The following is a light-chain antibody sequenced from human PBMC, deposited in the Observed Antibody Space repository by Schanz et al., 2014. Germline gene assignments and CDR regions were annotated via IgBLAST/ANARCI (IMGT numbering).Light chain of an antibody. CDR1: SSNIGAGYG. V-gene: IGLV1-40*01. J-gene: IGLJ3*02. CDR3: SSYTSSSTGV. Sequence: QSVLTQPPSVSGAPGQRVTISCTGSSSNIGAGYGVHWYQQFPGTAPKLLIYDNSRRPSGVPDRFSGSKSGTSGTLAITGLQAEDEADYYCSSYTSSSTGVFGGGTKLTVL. CDR2: DNS.